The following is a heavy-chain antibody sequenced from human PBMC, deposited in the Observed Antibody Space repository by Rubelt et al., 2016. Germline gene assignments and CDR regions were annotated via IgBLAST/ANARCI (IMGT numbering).Heavy chain of an antibody. V-gene: IGHV4-34*01. CDR1: GESFSGYY. CDR2: IYYSGST. CDR3: ATTAYYNDNSYYRHFDY. J-gene: IGHJ4*02. Sequence: QVQLRQWGAGLLKPSETLSLACAVYGESFSGYYWTWIRQTPGKGLEWIGSIYYSGSTYYNPSLESRLTIYGDTSKNQLSLKRSSVTAADTAVYYCATTAYYNDNSYYRHFDYWGQGTLVTVSS. D-gene: IGHD3-22*01.